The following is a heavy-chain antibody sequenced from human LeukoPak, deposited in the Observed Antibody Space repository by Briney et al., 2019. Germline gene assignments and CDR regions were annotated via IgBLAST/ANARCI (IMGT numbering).Heavy chain of an antibody. CDR1: GGTFSSYA. D-gene: IGHD3-22*01. V-gene: IGHV1-69*13. Sequence: ASVKVSCKASGGTFSSYAISWVRQAPGQGLEWMGGIIPIFGTANYAQKFQGRVTITADESTSTAYMELSSLRSEDTAVYYCARGDNYYDSSGYYNWFDPWGQGTLVTVSS. CDR3: ARGDNYYDSSGYYNWFDP. J-gene: IGHJ5*02. CDR2: IIPIFGTA.